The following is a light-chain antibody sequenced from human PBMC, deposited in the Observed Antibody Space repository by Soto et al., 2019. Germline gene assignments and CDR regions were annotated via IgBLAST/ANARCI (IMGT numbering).Light chain of an antibody. Sequence: QSVLTQPPSVSGAPGQRVTISCTGSSSNIGAGYDVHWYQQLPGTAPKLLIYGNSNRPSGVPDRFSGSKSGTSASLAITGPPAGDEADYYCQSYDSSLSDVVFGGGTKPPVL. CDR3: QSYDSSLSDVV. V-gene: IGLV1-40*01. CDR2: GNS. J-gene: IGLJ2*01. CDR1: SSNIGAGYD.